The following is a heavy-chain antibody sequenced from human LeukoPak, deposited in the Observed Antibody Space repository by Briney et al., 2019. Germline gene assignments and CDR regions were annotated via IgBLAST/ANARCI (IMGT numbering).Heavy chain of an antibody. J-gene: IGHJ6*02. D-gene: IGHD6-19*01. CDR1: GYTFTSYG. V-gene: IGHV1-18*01. Sequence: ASVKVSRKASGYTFTSYGISWVRRAPGQGLEWMGWISAYNGNTNYAQKLQGRVTMTTDTSTSTAYMELRSLRSDDTAVYYCARDRLQQWLVLAYYYYGMDVWGQGTTVTVSS. CDR2: ISAYNGNT. CDR3: ARDRLQQWLVLAYYYYGMDV.